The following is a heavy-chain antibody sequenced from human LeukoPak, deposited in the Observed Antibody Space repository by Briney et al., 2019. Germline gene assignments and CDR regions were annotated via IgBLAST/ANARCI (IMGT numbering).Heavy chain of an antibody. Sequence: ASVKVSCKASGYTFTSYAMNWVRQAPGQGLEWMGWISAYNGNTNYAQKLQGRVTMTTDTSTSTAYMELRSLRSDDTAVYYCARDNMPMVPGRDYYYGMDVWGQGTTVTVSS. D-gene: IGHD3-10*01. J-gene: IGHJ6*02. CDR3: ARDNMPMVPGRDYYYGMDV. CDR1: GYTFTSYA. V-gene: IGHV1-18*01. CDR2: ISAYNGNT.